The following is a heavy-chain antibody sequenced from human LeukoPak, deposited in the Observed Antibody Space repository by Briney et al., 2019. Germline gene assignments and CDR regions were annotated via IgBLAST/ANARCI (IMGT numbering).Heavy chain of an antibody. CDR3: ARDQDGRSGWYYWFDP. Sequence: ASVKVSCKAAGYTYTNYYMHWVRQAPGQGLEWMGIINPSGGSTSNAQKFQGRVTMTRDTSTTTVYMELSSLSSEDTAVYYCARDQDGRSGWYYWFDPWGQGTLVTVSS. CDR2: INPSGGST. V-gene: IGHV1-46*01. J-gene: IGHJ5*02. CDR1: GYTYTNYY. D-gene: IGHD6-13*01.